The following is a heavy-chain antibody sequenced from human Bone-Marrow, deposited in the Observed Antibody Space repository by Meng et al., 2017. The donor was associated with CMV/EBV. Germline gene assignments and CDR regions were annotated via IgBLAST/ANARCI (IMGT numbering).Heavy chain of an antibody. D-gene: IGHD3-10*01. CDR3: ARDHVVRGVYCAY. CDR1: CYTVPRYG. V-gene: IGHV1-18*01. J-gene: IGHJ4*02. CDR2: ISAYSGKT. Sequence: ASCYTVPRYGISWVRQPPGQGPEWMGWISAYSGKTKIAQKFEDRLSMTTDTSTNTAYMDLRSLTSDDTAVYYCARDHVVRGVYCAYWGQGTLVTVSS.